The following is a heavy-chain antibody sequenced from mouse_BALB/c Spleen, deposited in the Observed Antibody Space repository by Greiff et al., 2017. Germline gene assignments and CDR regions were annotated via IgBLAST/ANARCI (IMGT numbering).Heavy chain of an antibody. Sequence: EVQLVESGGGLVQPGGSLRLSCATSGFTFTDYYMSWVRQPPGKALEWLGFIRNKANGYTTEYSASVKGRFTISRDNSQSILYLQMNTLRAEDSATYYCARDIGYYCSRRDYYAMDYWGQGTSVTVSS. V-gene: IGHV7-3*02. CDR1: GFTFTDYY. CDR2: IRNKANGYTT. CDR3: ARDIGYYCSRRDYYAMDY. D-gene: IGHD1-1*01. J-gene: IGHJ4*01.